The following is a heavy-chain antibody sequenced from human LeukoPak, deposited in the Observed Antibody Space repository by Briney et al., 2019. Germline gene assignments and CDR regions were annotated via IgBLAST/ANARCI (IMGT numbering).Heavy chain of an antibody. Sequence: GGSLRLSCVASGFTFSSYSMSWVRQAPGEGLEWVSAISGSGGSTYYADSVKGRFTISRDNSKNTLYLQMNSLRAEDTAVYYCAKIMLTFGGVIGNDAFDIWGQGTMVTVSS. V-gene: IGHV3-23*01. CDR2: ISGSGGST. CDR1: GFTFSSYS. CDR3: AKIMLTFGGVIGNDAFDI. J-gene: IGHJ3*02. D-gene: IGHD3-16*02.